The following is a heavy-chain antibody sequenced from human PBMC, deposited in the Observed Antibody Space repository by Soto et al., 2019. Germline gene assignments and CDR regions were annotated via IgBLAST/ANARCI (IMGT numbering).Heavy chain of an antibody. CDR3: VRGVGSGSYYNQYNWFDP. CDR1: GYTFTNYG. D-gene: IGHD3-10*01. CDR2: INVYNGNT. Sequence: QVQLVQSGGEVKKPGASVKVSCKASGYTFTNYGISWVRQAPGQGLEWMGWINVYNGNTKYAQKVQGRVTMTTDTSTSTADMELRSLRSDDTAMYYCVRGVGSGSYYNQYNWFDPWGQGTLVTVSS. J-gene: IGHJ5*02. V-gene: IGHV1-18*01.